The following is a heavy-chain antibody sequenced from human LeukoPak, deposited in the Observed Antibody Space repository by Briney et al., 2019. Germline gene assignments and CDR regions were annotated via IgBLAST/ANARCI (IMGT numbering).Heavy chain of an antibody. CDR3: ASSTMVVTPLSDHIDY. J-gene: IGHJ4*02. V-gene: IGHV4-61*02. D-gene: IGHD4-23*01. CDR2: IYTSGST. CDR1: GGSISSGSYY. Sequence: SPTLSLTCTVSGGSISSGSYYWSWIRQPAGKGLEWIGRIYTSGSTNYNPSLKSRVTISVDTSKNQFSLKLSSVTAADTAVYYCASSTMVVTPLSDHIDYWGQGTLVTVSS.